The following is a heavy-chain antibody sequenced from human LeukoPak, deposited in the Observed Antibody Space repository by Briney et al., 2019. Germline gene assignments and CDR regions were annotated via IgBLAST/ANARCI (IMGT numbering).Heavy chain of an antibody. CDR2: ISSRSSYI. Sequence: GGSLRLSCAASGFTFSSYSMNWVRQAPGKGLEWVSSISSRSSYIYYADSVKGRFTISRDNAKNSLYLQMNTLRAEDTAVYYCARDLGIAVAAGPHYFGYWGQGTLVTVSS. D-gene: IGHD6-19*01. J-gene: IGHJ4*02. V-gene: IGHV3-21*01. CDR1: GFTFSSYS. CDR3: ARDLGIAVAAGPHYFGY.